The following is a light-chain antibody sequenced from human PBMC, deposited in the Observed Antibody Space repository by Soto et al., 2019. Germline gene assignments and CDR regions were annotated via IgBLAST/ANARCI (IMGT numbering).Light chain of an antibody. Sequence: QSVLTQPASVSGSPGQSITLSCTGTSTDIDYHTYVSCYQQHTAKTPELLLFEVSSRPSQSSDSFSDSKYGNTAYLTISGLQAEDEVDYYCSSYSISDNPYGFGGGTKVTVL. V-gene: IGLV2-14*03. CDR1: STDIDYHTY. CDR3: SSYSISDNPYG. J-gene: IGLJ1*01. CDR2: EVS.